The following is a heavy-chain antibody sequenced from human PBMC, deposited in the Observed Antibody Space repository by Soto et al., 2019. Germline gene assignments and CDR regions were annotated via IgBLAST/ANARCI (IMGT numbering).Heavy chain of an antibody. Sequence: EVQLLECGGGLVQPGGSLRLSCSTSGFTVSTYAMNWVRQAPGKGLEWVSGLSGSGGTTYYADSVRGRFTISRDNSKNTLFLLMNSLRAEDTALYYCAKQRADYGSGSDTYYFDFWGQGTLVTVSS. CDR1: GFTVSTYA. V-gene: IGHV3-23*01. CDR2: LSGSGGTT. D-gene: IGHD3-10*01. CDR3: AKQRADYGSGSDTYYFDF. J-gene: IGHJ4*02.